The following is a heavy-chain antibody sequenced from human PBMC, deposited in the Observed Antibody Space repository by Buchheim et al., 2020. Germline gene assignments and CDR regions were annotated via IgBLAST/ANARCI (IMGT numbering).Heavy chain of an antibody. CDR2: IYPHDSDT. Sequence: EVQLVQSGAEVKKAGESLRISCKGSGYSFTTYWIGWVRQMPGKGLEWMGIIYPHDSDTRYSPSFQGQVTISADKPINTAYLQWSSLKASDTAIYYCARRTLILPSMGWFDPWGQGTL. CDR1: GYSFTTYW. D-gene: IGHD2/OR15-2a*01. V-gene: IGHV5-51*01. J-gene: IGHJ5*02. CDR3: ARRTLILPSMGWFDP.